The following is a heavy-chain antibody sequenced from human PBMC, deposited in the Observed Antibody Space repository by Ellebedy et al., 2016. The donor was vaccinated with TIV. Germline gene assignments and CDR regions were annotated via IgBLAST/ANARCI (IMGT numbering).Heavy chain of an antibody. CDR3: ATARRDPYYSGMDV. J-gene: IGHJ6*02. D-gene: IGHD6-25*01. V-gene: IGHV4-39*01. CDR2: IHSSGTT. CDR1: GGPISSSTSY. Sequence: MPSETLSLTCTVSGGPISSSTSYWGWIRQPPGKGLEWIGSIHSSGTTYYNPSLKSRLAISIVTSQSQFSLHRRSVTAADTAVYYCATARRDPYYSGMDVWGRGTTVTVSS.